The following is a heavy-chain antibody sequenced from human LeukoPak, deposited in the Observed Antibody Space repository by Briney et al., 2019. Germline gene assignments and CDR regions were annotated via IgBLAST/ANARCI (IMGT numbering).Heavy chain of an antibody. V-gene: IGHV3-7*03. CDR3: AKGSIAVAGQFDY. CDR1: GFTFSSYW. D-gene: IGHD6-19*01. CDR2: IKQDGSEK. Sequence: GGSLRLSCAASGFTFSSYWMSWVRQAPGKGLEWVANIKQDGSEKYYVDSVKGRFTISRDNAKNSLYLQMNSLRAEDTAVYYCAKGSIAVAGQFDYWGQGTLVTVSS. J-gene: IGHJ4*02.